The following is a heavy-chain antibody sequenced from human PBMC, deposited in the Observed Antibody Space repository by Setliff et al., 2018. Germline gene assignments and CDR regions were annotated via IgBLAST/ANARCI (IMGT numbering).Heavy chain of an antibody. CDR1: GGSISSNNYY. D-gene: IGHD3-10*01. J-gene: IGHJ3*02. V-gene: IGHV4-39*01. CDR3: ARRGYYYGWGDSNAFDI. Sequence: SETLSLTCTVSGGSISSNNYYGGWIRQPPGKGLEWIGSIYYSGSTYYNPSLKSRVTISVDTSKNQFSLKLSSVTGADTAVYYCARRGYYYGWGDSNAFDIWGQGTMVTVSS. CDR2: IYYSGST.